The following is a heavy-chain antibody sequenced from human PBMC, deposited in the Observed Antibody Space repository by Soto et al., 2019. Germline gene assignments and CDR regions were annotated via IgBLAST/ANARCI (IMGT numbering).Heavy chain of an antibody. Sequence: QVHLVQSGAEVKKPGASVKVSCKGSGYGFTTYGITWVRQAPGQGLEWMAWISAHTCHTNSAQKLQGSATVTRATSTSTAYMALRSLRSDDTAVYYCARGRYGDYWGQGALVTVSS. V-gene: IGHV1-18*01. D-gene: IGHD1-1*01. CDR1: GYGFTTYG. J-gene: IGHJ4*02. CDR3: ARGRYGDY. CDR2: ISAHTCHT.